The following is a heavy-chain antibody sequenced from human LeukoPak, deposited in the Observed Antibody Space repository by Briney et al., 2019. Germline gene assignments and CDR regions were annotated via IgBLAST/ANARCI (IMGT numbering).Heavy chain of an antibody. D-gene: IGHD6-13*01. CDR3: ARDSSGYSDSWPLDY. CDR2: ISTSSSYI. CDR1: GFIFSGYS. V-gene: IGHV3-21*01. J-gene: IGHJ4*02. Sequence: GGSLRLSCEASGFIFSGYSVNWVRQAPGKGLEWVSSISTSSSYIYYADSAKGRFTISRDDAKNSLYLQMNSLRAEDTAVYYCARDSSGYSDSWPLDYWGQGTLVTVSS.